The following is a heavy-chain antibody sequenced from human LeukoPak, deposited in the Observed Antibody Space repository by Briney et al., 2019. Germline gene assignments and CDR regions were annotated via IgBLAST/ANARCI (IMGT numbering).Heavy chain of an antibody. CDR1: GFTFSSYW. Sequence: PGGSLRLSCAASGFTFSSYWMHWVRQAPGKGLVWVSRINSDGSSTSYADSVKGRFTISRDNAKNTLYLQMNSLRAEGMAVYYCARDWSGLAYYMDVWGKGTTVTVSS. CDR2: INSDGSST. J-gene: IGHJ6*03. CDR3: ARDWSGLAYYMDV. V-gene: IGHV3-74*01.